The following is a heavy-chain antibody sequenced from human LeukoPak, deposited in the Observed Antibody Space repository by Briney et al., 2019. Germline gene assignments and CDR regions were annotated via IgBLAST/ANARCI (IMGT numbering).Heavy chain of an antibody. J-gene: IGHJ4*02. CDR3: ASRKLGNDY. CDR1: GGSVSDYY. D-gene: IGHD7-27*01. Sequence: SETLSLTCTISGGSVSDYYWSWIRQSPGKGLEWIGYIYYTETSYNPSLKSRVTISADTSKDQFSLKLSSVTAADTAVYYCASRKLGNDYWGQGTLVTVSS. V-gene: IGHV4-59*02. CDR2: IYYTET.